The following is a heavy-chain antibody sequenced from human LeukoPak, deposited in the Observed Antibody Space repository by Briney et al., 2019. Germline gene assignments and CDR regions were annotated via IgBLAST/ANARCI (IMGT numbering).Heavy chain of an antibody. CDR1: GFTFSSYN. Sequence: GGSLRLSCAASGFTFSSYNMNWVRQAPGKGLEGISYFSSSSSTIYYADCVKGRFTISRDSSKNTLYLQMNRLRAEDAAVYYCAKAPVTTCSGAYCYPFDYWGQGTLVTVSS. CDR3: AKAPVTTCSGAYCYPFDY. CDR2: FSSSSSTI. J-gene: IGHJ4*02. D-gene: IGHD2-21*01. V-gene: IGHV3-48*01.